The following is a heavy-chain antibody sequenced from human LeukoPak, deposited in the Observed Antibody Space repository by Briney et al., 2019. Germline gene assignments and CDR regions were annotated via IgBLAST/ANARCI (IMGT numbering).Heavy chain of an antibody. CDR2: ISSSGDNT. Sequence: GGSVRLPCSVSGFTFSTYVMHWVRQAPGKGREYVSAISSSGDNTYYGDPVKGRFTIYRDNSENTLYLQMSSVRADETDVYCCGRGTGYWGQGTLVTVSS. CDR1: GFTFSTYV. J-gene: IGHJ4*02. CDR3: GRGTGY. V-gene: IGHV3-64D*06.